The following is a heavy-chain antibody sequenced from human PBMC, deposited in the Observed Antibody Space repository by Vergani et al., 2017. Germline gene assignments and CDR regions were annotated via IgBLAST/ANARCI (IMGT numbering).Heavy chain of an antibody. D-gene: IGHD2-2*01. CDR1: GYTSSYYG. CDR3: AKGVYCSSTSCYEGRGYYYGMGV. CDR2: ISYDGTQK. V-gene: IGHV3-30*18. J-gene: IGHJ6*02. Sequence: QVHLVESGGGVVQPGRSLRLSCVVSGYTSSYYGMHWVRQAPGKGLEWVAVISYDGTQKYYADSVKGRFTISRDNSKSTLYLQMNSLRADDTAVYYCAKGVYCSSTSCYEGRGYYYGMGVWGQGTTVTFSS.